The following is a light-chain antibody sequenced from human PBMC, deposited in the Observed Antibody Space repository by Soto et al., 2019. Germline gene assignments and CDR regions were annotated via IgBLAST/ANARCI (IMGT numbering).Light chain of an antibody. J-gene: IGKJ4*01. V-gene: IGKV1-12*01. Sequence: DIQMTQSPSFVSASVGDRVTITCRASQGIVSWLAWYQHKPGRAPKLLIHAASSLESGVPSRFSGSGSGTDFTLTISSLQPEAFATYYCQQTSSLPLTFGGGTKV. CDR3: QQTSSLPLT. CDR2: AAS. CDR1: QGIVSW.